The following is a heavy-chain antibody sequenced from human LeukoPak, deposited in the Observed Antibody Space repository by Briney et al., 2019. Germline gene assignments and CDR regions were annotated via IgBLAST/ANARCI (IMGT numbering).Heavy chain of an antibody. Sequence: PGGSLRLSCAASGFTFSSYEMNWVRQAPGKGLEWVSSITSSGSTIYYADSLKGRFTISRDNAKNSLYLQMNSLRAEDTAVYYCARMDYYYGMDVWGQGTTITVSS. J-gene: IGHJ6*02. CDR3: ARMDYYYGMDV. V-gene: IGHV3-48*03. CDR2: ITSSGSTI. CDR1: GFTFSSYE.